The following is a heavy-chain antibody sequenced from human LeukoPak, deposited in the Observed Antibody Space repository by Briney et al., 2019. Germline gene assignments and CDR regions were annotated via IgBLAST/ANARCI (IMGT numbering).Heavy chain of an antibody. D-gene: IGHD3-16*01. CDR3: VRRGNRWGDY. CDR1: GFTFSDCW. J-gene: IGHJ4*02. Sequence: GGSLRLSCEASGFTFSDCWMSWIRQTPGKGLEWVANIKDDGSEIYYVDSVKGRFTISRDNAKNSLYLQMNSLRAEDTALYYCVRRGNRWGDYWGQGTLVTVSS. V-gene: IGHV3-7*01. CDR2: IKDDGSEI.